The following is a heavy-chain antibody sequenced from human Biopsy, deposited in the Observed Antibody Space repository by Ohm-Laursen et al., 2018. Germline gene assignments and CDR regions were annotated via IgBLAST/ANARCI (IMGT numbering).Heavy chain of an antibody. D-gene: IGHD2-15*01. CDR1: PGTFDSYG. CDR2: IIPILRTT. CDR3: EREAIGYQLPCDD. V-gene: IGHV1-69*04. J-gene: IGHJ4*02. Sequence: ASVKVSCKTSPGTFDSYGVTWVRQAPGQGLEWMGRIIPILRTTTYAPKFQGRVTFTADKSSSTAYLELSSLTSEDTAMFYCEREAIGYQLPCDDWGQGTLVTVSS.